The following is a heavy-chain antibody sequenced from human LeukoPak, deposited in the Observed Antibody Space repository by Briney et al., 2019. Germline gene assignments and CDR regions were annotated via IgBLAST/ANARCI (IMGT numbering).Heavy chain of an antibody. J-gene: IGHJ4*02. CDR1: GFTFSSYW. V-gene: IGHV3-7*01. Sequence: GGSLRLSCAASGFTFSSYWMSWVRQAPGKGLEWVANIKQDGSEKYYVDSVKGRFTISRDNAKNSLYLQMNSLRAEDTAVYYCARVYDFWSGYVPNFDYWGQGTLVTVSS. D-gene: IGHD3-3*01. CDR3: ARVYDFWSGYVPNFDY. CDR2: IKQDGSEK.